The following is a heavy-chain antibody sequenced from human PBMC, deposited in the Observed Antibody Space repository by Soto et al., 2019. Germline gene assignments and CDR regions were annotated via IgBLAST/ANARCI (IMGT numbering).Heavy chain of an antibody. J-gene: IGHJ6*02. D-gene: IGHD6-6*01. CDR3: ARVASSSSLFYYYYGMDV. CDR1: GFTFSSYA. CDR2: ISYDGSNK. Sequence: QVQLVESGGGVVQPGRSLRLSCAASGFTFSSYAMHWVRQAPGKGLEWVAVISYDGSNKYYADSVKGRFTISTDNSKNTLYLQMNSLRAEDTAVYYCARVASSSSLFYYYYGMDVWGQGTTVTVSS. V-gene: IGHV3-30-3*01.